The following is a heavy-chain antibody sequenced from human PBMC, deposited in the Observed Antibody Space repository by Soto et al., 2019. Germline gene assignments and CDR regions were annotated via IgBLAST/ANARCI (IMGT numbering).Heavy chain of an antibody. D-gene: IGHD3-9*01. Sequence: QVQLQQWGAGPLRPLETLSLTCGVSGGSFSGYYWAWIRQSPGKGLEWIGEINDRGSINYNPSLKSRVSISVDTSKNHYSLNLRSVTAADTAVYYCARERHDILTGPPWVWYFDLWGRGTLVTVSS. CDR1: GGSFSGYY. V-gene: IGHV4-34*01. CDR3: ARERHDILTGPPWVWYFDL. J-gene: IGHJ2*01. CDR2: INDRGSI.